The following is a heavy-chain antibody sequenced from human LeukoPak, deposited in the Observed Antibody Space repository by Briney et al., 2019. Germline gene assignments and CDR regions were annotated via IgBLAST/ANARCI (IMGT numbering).Heavy chain of an antibody. CDR2: INPSGGST. V-gene: IGHV1-46*01. CDR1: GYTFTSYY. Sequence: ASVKVSCKASGYTFTSYYMHWVRQAPGQGLEWMGIINPSGGSTSYAQKFQGRVTMTRDTSTSTVYMELSSLRSEDTAVYYCARDLGGVIVIPGYFDLWGRGTLVTVSS. CDR3: ARDLGGVIVIPGYFDL. J-gene: IGHJ2*01. D-gene: IGHD3-16*02.